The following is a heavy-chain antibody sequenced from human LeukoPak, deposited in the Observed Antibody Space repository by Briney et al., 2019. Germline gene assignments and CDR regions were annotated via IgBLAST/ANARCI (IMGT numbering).Heavy chain of an antibody. J-gene: IGHJ5*02. D-gene: IGHD3-10*01. Sequence: ASVKVSCKASGYTFTGYYMHWVRQAPGQGLEWMGWINPNSGDTNYAQKFQGRVTMTRDTSISTAYMELSSLRSDDTAVYYCARHRTESTRFDPWGQGTLVTVSS. CDR2: INPNSGDT. CDR1: GYTFTGYY. CDR3: ARHRTESTRFDP. V-gene: IGHV1-2*02.